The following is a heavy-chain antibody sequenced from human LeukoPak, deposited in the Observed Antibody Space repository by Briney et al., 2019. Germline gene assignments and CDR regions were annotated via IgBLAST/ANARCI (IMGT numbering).Heavy chain of an antibody. J-gene: IGHJ4*02. CDR2: ISAYNGNT. Sequence: ASVKVSCKASGYTFTSYGISWVRQAPGQGLEWMGWISAYNGNTTYAQKLQGRVTMTTDTSTSTAYMELRSLRSDDTAVYYCARDSAAGYSSGWYDYWGQGTLVTVSS. CDR3: ARDSAAGYSSGWYDY. CDR1: GYTFTSYG. D-gene: IGHD6-19*01. V-gene: IGHV1-18*01.